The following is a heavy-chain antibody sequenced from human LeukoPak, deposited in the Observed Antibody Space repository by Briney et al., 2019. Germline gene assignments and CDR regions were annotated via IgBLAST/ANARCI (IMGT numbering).Heavy chain of an antibody. CDR3: ALSIAARPQAFDI. J-gene: IGHJ3*02. CDR2: IWYGGSNK. D-gene: IGHD6-6*01. CDR1: GFTFSSYG. V-gene: IGHV3-33*08. Sequence: PGGSLRLSCAASGFTFSSYGMHWVRQAPGKGLEWVAVIWYGGSNKYYADSVKGRFTIPRDNSKNTLYLQMNSLRAEDTAVYYCALSIAARPQAFDIWGQGTMVTVSS.